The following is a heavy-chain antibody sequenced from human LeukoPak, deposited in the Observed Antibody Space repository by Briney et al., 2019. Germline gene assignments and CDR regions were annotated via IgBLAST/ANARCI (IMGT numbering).Heavy chain of an antibody. J-gene: IGHJ6*03. V-gene: IGHV3-30*02. CDR3: ARSEEDIVATYYYYMDV. CDR2: IQYDGSKK. CDR1: GFTFSSNG. Sequence: GGSLRLSRVASGFTFSSNGMHWVRQAPGKGLEWVTFIQYDGSKKYYADSVKGRFTISRDNAKNSLYLQMNSLRAEDTAVYYCARSEEDIVATYYYYMDVWGKGTTVTVSS. D-gene: IGHD5-12*01.